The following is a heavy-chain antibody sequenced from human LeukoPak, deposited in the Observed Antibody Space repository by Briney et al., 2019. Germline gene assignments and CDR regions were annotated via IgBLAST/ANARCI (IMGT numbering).Heavy chain of an antibody. V-gene: IGHV3-23*01. CDR2: ISGSGGST. CDR1: GFTFSDYW. CDR3: AKGKAVDYYYYYMDV. J-gene: IGHJ6*03. D-gene: IGHD2-15*01. Sequence: GGSLRLSCAASGFTFSDYWMTWVRQAPGKGLEWVSAISGSGGSTYYADSVKGRFTISRDNSKNTLYLQMNSLRAEDTAVYYCAKGKAVDYYYYYMDVWGKGTTVTVSS.